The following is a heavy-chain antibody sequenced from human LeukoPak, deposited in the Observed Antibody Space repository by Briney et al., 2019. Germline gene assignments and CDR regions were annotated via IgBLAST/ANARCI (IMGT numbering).Heavy chain of an antibody. CDR3: ASGAGSYSPDY. D-gene: IGHD3-10*01. Sequence: ASVKVSCKTSAYTFTAYYMHWVRQAPGQGLEWMGRIGPNSGGTDYAQRFQGRVTMTRDTSITTAYMELSRLKSDDTAVYYCASGAGSYSPDYWGQGTLVTVSS. CDR1: AYTFTAYY. J-gene: IGHJ4*02. V-gene: IGHV1-2*06. CDR2: IGPNSGGT.